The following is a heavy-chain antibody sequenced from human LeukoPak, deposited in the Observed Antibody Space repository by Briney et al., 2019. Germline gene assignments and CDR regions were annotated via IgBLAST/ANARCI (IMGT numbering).Heavy chain of an antibody. CDR2: IKQDGSEK. CDR1: GFTFSSYW. D-gene: IGHD4-23*01. Sequence: GGSLRLSCAASGFTFSSYWMSWVRQAPGKGLEWVANIKQDGSEKYYVDSVKGRFTISRDNAKNSLYLQMNSLRAEDTAVYYCARAGMANSWDYMDVWGKGTTVTVSS. CDR3: ARAGMANSWDYMDV. J-gene: IGHJ6*03. V-gene: IGHV3-7*01.